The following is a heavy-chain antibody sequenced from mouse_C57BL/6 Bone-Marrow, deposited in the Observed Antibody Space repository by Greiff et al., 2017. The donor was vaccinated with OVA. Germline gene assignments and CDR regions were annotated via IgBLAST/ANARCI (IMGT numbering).Heavy chain of an antibody. CDR3: ARLGIYYYGSSYGY. Sequence: VQLQQSGAELARPGASVKLSCKASGYTFTSYGISWVKQRTGQGLEWIGEIYPRSGNTYYNEKFKGKATLTADKSSSTAYMELRSLTSEDSAVYFCARLGIYYYGSSYGYWGQGTTLTVSS. CDR2: IYPRSGNT. D-gene: IGHD1-1*01. CDR1: GYTFTSYG. J-gene: IGHJ2*01. V-gene: IGHV1-81*01.